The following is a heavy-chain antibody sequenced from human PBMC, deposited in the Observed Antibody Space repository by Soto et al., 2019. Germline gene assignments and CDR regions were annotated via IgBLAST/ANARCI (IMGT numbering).Heavy chain of an antibody. V-gene: IGHV1-69*06. D-gene: IGHD3-16*01. Sequence: QVPLVQSGAEVKKPGSSVKVSCRASGVTFTNYAISWVRQAPGQGLEWVGGILPIFGAASYAQKFQGRVTITAETSTYTAYLEVSSLRSEDTAVYYCGTGGGGGGTYYFDSWGQGTLVTVSS. CDR1: GVTFTNYA. J-gene: IGHJ4*02. CDR2: ILPIFGAA. CDR3: GTGGGGGGTYYFDS.